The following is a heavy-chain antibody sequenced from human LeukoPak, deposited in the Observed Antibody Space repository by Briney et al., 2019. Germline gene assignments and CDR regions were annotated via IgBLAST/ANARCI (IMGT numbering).Heavy chain of an antibody. CDR3: ARRDSRKNLDY. V-gene: IGHV4-4*07. CDR2: IYTSGST. Sequence: SETLSLTCTVSGGAISSYYWSWIRQPAGKGLEWIGRIYTSGSTNYNPSLKSRVTMSVDTSKNQFSLKLSSVTAADTAAYYCARRDSRKNLDYWGQGTLVTVSS. J-gene: IGHJ4*02. CDR1: GGAISSYY. D-gene: IGHD3-22*01.